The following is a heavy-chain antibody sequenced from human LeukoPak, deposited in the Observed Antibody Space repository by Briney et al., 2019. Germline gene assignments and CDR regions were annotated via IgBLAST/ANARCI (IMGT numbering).Heavy chain of an antibody. CDR2: ITPNSGDS. CDR3: ARGEYPWYFDL. D-gene: IGHD2-2*01. V-gene: IGHV1-2*06. J-gene: IGHJ2*01. CDR1: GYTFTGHH. Sequence: ASVKVSCKASGYTFTGHHIHWVRQAPGQGLEWMGRITPNSGDSNYAQKFQGRVTMTRDTSISTAYMELNRLTSDDTAMYYCARGEYPWYFDLWGRGTLVTVSS.